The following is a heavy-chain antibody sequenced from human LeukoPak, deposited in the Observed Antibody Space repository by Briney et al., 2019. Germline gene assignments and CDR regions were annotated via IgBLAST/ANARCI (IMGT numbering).Heavy chain of an antibody. CDR2: IYHSGGT. Sequence: SETPSLTCTVSGYSISSGYYWGWIRQPPGKGLEWIGSIYHSGGTYYNPSLKSRVTISVDTSKNQFSLKLSSVTAADTAVYYCARELAPYYDFWSGSNYFDYWGQGTLVTVSS. D-gene: IGHD3-3*01. CDR1: GYSISSGYY. J-gene: IGHJ4*02. V-gene: IGHV4-38-2*02. CDR3: ARELAPYYDFWSGSNYFDY.